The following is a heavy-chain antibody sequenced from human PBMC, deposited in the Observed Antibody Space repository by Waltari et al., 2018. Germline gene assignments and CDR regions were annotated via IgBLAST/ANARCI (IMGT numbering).Heavy chain of an antibody. CDR2: INNDGSGK. J-gene: IGHJ4*02. CDR3: ARAISSGWWFDY. CDR1: GFTFSSYW. V-gene: IGHV3-74*01. D-gene: IGHD6-19*01. Sequence: EVQLVESGGGLVQPGGSLRLSCAASGFTFSSYWIHWVRQAPGKGLVWVSRINNDGSGKSYADSVKGRFTISRDNAKNTLYLQMNSLRAEDTAVYYCARAISSGWWFDYWGQGTLVTVSS.